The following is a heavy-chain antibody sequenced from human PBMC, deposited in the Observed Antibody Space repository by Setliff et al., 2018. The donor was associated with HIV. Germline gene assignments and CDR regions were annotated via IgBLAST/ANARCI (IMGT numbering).Heavy chain of an antibody. CDR3: ARQDGTTVLSKDFDY. CDR1: GYTFTSYG. J-gene: IGHJ4*02. CDR2: ISGYSGNT. V-gene: IGHV1-18*01. D-gene: IGHD4-17*01. Sequence: GASVKVSCKASGYTFTSYGVSWVRQAPGHGLEWMGWISGYSGNTNYAQKLQGRVTMTTDTSTSTAYMELGSLRSDDTAVYYCARQDGTTVLSKDFDYWGQGTLVTVS.